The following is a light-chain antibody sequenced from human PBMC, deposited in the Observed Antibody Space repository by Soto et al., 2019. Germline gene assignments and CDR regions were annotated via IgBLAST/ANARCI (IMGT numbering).Light chain of an antibody. V-gene: IGLV8-61*01. CDR1: SGPVFTSSY. Sequence: QTVVTQEPSFSVSHGGTVTLTCGLSSGPVFTSSYPNWYQQTPGQAPRTLIFNTNTRSSGVPDRFSGSILGDKAALTITGAQADDDSYYYCLLYLGGGIWVFGGGTKLTVL. CDR3: LLYLGGGIWV. J-gene: IGLJ3*02. CDR2: NTN.